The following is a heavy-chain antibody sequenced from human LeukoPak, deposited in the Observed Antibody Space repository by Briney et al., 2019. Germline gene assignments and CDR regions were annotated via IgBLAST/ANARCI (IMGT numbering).Heavy chain of an antibody. Sequence: SETLSLTCTVSGGPLSSSSYYWGWIRQPPGKGLEWIGSIYYSGSTCYNPSLKSRVTISVDTSKNQFSLKLSSVTAADTAFYYCARSHITISPECWFDPWGQGTLVTVSS. D-gene: IGHD3-9*01. CDR1: GGPLSSSSYY. J-gene: IGHJ5*02. V-gene: IGHV4-39*07. CDR2: IYYSGST. CDR3: ARSHITISPECWFDP.